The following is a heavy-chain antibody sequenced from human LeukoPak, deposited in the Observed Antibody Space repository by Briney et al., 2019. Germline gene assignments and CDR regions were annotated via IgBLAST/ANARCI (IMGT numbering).Heavy chain of an antibody. J-gene: IGHJ4*02. CDR2: SHYNGSP. Sequence: ETLSLTCSVSGGSISNYYWSWLRQPPGKGLEWIGYSHYNGSPNYNPSLKSRVTISLDTSKNHFSLKLSSVTAADTAVYYCARGLYSGSYYDYWGQGTLVTVSS. CDR1: GGSISNYY. V-gene: IGHV4-59*01. CDR3: ARGLYSGSYYDY. D-gene: IGHD1-26*01.